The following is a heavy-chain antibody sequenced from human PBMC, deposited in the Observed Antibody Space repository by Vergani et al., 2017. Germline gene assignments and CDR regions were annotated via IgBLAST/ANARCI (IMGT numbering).Heavy chain of an antibody. J-gene: IGHJ3*01. D-gene: IGHD3-22*01. CDR3: ARGGYYDSSGYYEHHDAFDL. CDR2: INPSGGST. Sequence: QVQLVQSGAEVKKPGASVKVSCKASGYTFTSYYMHWVRQAPGQGLEWMGIINPSGGSTSYAQKFQGRVTMTRDTSTSTVYMELSSLRSEDTAVYYCARGGYYDSSGYYEHHDAFDLWGQGTMVTVSS. CDR1: GYTFTSYY. V-gene: IGHV1-46*03.